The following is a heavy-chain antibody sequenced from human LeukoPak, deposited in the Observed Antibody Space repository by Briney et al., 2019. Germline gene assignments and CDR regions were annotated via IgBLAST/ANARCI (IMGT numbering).Heavy chain of an antibody. Sequence: SETLSLTCTVSGGSISNYYWRWIRRPPGKGLEWIGFFYSGSTDYSPSLKSRVTISVDTSKNHFSLKLRSVTAADTAVYYCARGFPYCGGDCYDYWGQGTLVTVSS. J-gene: IGHJ4*02. D-gene: IGHD2-21*02. CDR3: ARGFPYCGGDCYDY. CDR1: GGSISNYY. CDR2: FYSGST. V-gene: IGHV4-59*01.